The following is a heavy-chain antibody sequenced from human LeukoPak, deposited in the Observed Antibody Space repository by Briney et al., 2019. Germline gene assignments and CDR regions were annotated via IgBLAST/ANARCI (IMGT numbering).Heavy chain of an antibody. CDR2: TYYRSKWYN. V-gene: IGHV6-1*01. Sequence: SQTLSLTCAISGDSFSSNSAAWNWIRQSPSIGLEWLGRTYYRSKWYNDYAVSVKSRITITPDTSKNQFSLQLNSVTPEDTAVYYCARADYDFWSGPSPNYYYYGMDVWGQGTTVTVSS. CDR3: ARADYDFWSGPSPNYYYYGMDV. D-gene: IGHD3-3*01. CDR1: GDSFSSNSAA. J-gene: IGHJ6*02.